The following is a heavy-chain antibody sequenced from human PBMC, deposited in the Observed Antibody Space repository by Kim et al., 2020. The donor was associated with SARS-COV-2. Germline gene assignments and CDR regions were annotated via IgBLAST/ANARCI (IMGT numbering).Heavy chain of an antibody. J-gene: IGHJ4*02. CDR1: GFTFSSYA. Sequence: GGSLRLSCSASGFTFSSYAMHWVRQAPGKGLEYVSAISSNGGSTYYADSVKGRFTISRDNSKNTLYLQMSSLRAEDTAVYYCVREYYDFWSGYYSFDYWGQGTLVTVSS. D-gene: IGHD3-3*01. CDR2: ISSNGGST. V-gene: IGHV3-64D*06. CDR3: VREYYDFWSGYYSFDY.